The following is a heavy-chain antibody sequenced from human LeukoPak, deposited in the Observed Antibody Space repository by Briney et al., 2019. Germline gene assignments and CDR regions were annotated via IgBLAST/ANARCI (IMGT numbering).Heavy chain of an antibody. V-gene: IGHV3-30-3*01. CDR3: ARAPYILAAAGGDY. CDR1: GFTFSSYA. D-gene: IGHD6-13*01. J-gene: IGHJ4*02. Sequence: GRSLRLSCAASGFTFSSYAMHWVRQAPGKGLEWVAVISYDGSNKYYADSVKGRFTISGDNSKNTLYLQMNSLRAEDTAVYYCARAPYILAAAGGDYWGQGTLVTVSS. CDR2: ISYDGSNK.